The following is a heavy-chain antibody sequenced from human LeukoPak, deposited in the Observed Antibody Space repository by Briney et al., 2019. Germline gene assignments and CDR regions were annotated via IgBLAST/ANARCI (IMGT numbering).Heavy chain of an antibody. V-gene: IGHV4-38-2*02. CDR1: GYSISSGYY. D-gene: IGHD3-10*01. CDR3: ARDGWFAESRYIDL. CDR2: IYHSGST. Sequence: SETLSLTCTVSGYSISSGYYWGWIRPPPGKGLEWIGSIYHSGSTYYNPSLKSRVTISVDTSKNQFSLKLTSVTAADTAVYYCARDGWFAESRYIDLWGRGTLVTVSS. J-gene: IGHJ2*01.